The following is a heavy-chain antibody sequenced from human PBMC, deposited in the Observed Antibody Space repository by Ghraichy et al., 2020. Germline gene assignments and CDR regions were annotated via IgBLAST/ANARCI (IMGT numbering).Heavy chain of an antibody. CDR1: GYTFTGYY. CDR3: ERDPDSGYDQHLFDY. D-gene: IGHD5-12*01. J-gene: IGHJ4*02. Sequence: VKVSCKASGYTFTGYYMHWVRQAPGQGLEWMGRINPNSGGTNYAQKFQGRVTMTRDTSISTAYMELSRLRSDDTAVYYCERDPDSGYDQHLFDYWGQGTLVTVSS. CDR2: INPNSGGT. V-gene: IGHV1-2*06.